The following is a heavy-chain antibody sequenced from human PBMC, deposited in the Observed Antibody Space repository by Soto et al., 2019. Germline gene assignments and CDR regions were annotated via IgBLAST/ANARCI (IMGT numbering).Heavy chain of an antibody. J-gene: IGHJ3*01. D-gene: IGHD6-13*01. Sequence: EVQLLESGGGLVQPGGSLRLSCAASGFTFSSYAMSWVRQAPGKGLEWVSAISGSGGSTYYADSVKGRFTISRDNSKNILFQQMNSLGAEDTGVYCCAKDVPGDSSTLQAFDFWGQGTLVTVSS. CDR3: AKDVPGDSSTLQAFDF. V-gene: IGHV3-23*01. CDR2: ISGSGGST. CDR1: GFTFSSYA.